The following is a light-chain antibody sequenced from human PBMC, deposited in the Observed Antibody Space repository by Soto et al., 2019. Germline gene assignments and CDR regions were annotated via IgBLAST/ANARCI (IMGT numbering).Light chain of an antibody. CDR2: GNS. CDR1: SSNIGAYYD. CDR3: QSYDSSLSGYV. V-gene: IGLV1-40*01. J-gene: IGLJ1*01. Sequence: QSLLTQPPSVSGAPGQRVTISCTGSSSNIGAYYDVHWYQHLPGTAPKLLIYGNSNRPSGVPDRFSGSKSGTSASLAITGLQAEDEADYYCQSYDSSLSGYVVGTGTKVTV.